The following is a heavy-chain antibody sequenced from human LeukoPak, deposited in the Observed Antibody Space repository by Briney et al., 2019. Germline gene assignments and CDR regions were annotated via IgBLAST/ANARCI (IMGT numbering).Heavy chain of an antibody. V-gene: IGHV3-30*02. CDR3: AKDRRLQSYYYYYMDV. CDR1: GFTFSSYG. CDR2: IRYDGSNK. D-gene: IGHD4-11*01. Sequence: GGSLRLSCAASGFTFSSYGMHWVRQAPGKGLEWVAFIRYDGSNKYYADSVKGRFTISRDNSKNTLYLQMNSLRAEDTAMYYCAKDRRLQSYYYYYMDVWGKGTTVTVS. J-gene: IGHJ6*03.